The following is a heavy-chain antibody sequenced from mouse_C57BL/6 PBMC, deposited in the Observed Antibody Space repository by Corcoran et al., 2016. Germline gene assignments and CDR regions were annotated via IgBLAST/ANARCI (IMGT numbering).Heavy chain of an antibody. Sequence: QVQLQQSGPELVKPGASVKISCKASGYTFTDYYITWVKQRPGQGLEWLGWIFPGSGSTYYNEKFKGKAKLTVDKSSSTAYMLLSSLTSEDSAVYFCARSPYGYGAMDYWGQGTSVTVSS. CDR2: IFPGSGST. V-gene: IGHV1-75*01. CDR3: ARSPYGYGAMDY. J-gene: IGHJ4*01. CDR1: GYTFTDYY. D-gene: IGHD2-2*01.